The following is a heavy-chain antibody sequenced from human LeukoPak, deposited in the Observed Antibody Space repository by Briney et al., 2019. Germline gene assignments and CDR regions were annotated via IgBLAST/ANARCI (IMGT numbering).Heavy chain of an antibody. J-gene: IGHJ5*02. D-gene: IGHD2-15*01. CDR1: GYTFTSYG. CDR2: ISAYNGNT. V-gene: IGHV1-18*01. CDR3: ARVRDCSGGSCYHGHWFDP. Sequence: ASVKVSCKASGYTFTSYGISWVRQAPGQGLEWMGWISAYNGNTNYAQKLQGRVTMTTDTSTSTAYMELRSLRSDDTAVYYCARVRDCSGGSCYHGHWFDPWGQGTLVTVSS.